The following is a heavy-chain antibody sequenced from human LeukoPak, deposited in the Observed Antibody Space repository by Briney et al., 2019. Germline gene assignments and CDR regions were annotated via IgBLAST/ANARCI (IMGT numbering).Heavy chain of an antibody. CDR1: GFTFDDYA. CDR2: ISWNSGSI. CDR3: AKEYHTAMEGDYFDY. V-gene: IGHV3-9*01. D-gene: IGHD5-18*01. J-gene: IGHJ4*02. Sequence: GRSLRLSCAASGFTFDDYAIHWVRQAPGKGLEWVSGISWNSGSILYADSVKGRFTISRDNSKNTLYLQMNSLRAEDTAVYYCAKEYHTAMEGDYFDYWGQGTLVTVSS.